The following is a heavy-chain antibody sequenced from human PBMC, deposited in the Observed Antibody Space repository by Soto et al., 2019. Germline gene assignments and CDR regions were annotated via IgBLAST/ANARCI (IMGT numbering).Heavy chain of an antibody. Sequence: EVPLLESGGGLVQPGGSLRLSCAASGFIFSSYAMSWVRQAPGKGLGWVSAISGSGTTAYYADSVKGRFTFSRDNSKNTMYLQMNSLRAEDTAVYYCAKTTDGWFSAFEIWGQGTMVIVSS. V-gene: IGHV3-23*01. D-gene: IGHD6-19*01. CDR1: GFIFSSYA. CDR3: AKTTDGWFSAFEI. CDR2: ISGSGTTA. J-gene: IGHJ3*02.